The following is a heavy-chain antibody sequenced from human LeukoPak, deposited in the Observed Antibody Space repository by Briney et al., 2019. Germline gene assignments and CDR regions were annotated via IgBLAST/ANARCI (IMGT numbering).Heavy chain of an antibody. CDR1: GGSISSSSYY. CDR2: IYYAGST. CDR3: ARVRYSGYGPLDAFDI. Sequence: SETLSLTCTVSGGSISSSSYYWGLIRQPPGKGLEWIGTIYYAGSTYYNPSLKSRVTVSVDTSKNQFSLKLSSVTAADTAVYYCARVRYSGYGPLDAFDIWGQGTMVSVSS. J-gene: IGHJ3*02. D-gene: IGHD5-12*01. V-gene: IGHV4-39*07.